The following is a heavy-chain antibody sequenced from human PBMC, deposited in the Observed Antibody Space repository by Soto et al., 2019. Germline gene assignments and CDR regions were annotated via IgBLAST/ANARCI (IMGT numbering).Heavy chain of an antibody. CDR2: IYYSGST. CDR1: GVSMRGYY. CDR3: TKTSGLAITNWFAP. J-gene: IGHJ5*02. V-gene: IGHV4-59*08. Sequence: SETLSLTCTVSGVSMRGYYWSWIRQSPGKGLEWIGYIYYSGSTNYNPSLRSRVTMSVDMSQNQFSLKLNSVTAADTAVYYCTKTSGLAITNWFAPWGQGTLVTVSS.